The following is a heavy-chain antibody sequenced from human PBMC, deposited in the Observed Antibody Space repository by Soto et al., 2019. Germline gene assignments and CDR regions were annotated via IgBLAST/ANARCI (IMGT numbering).Heavy chain of an antibody. CDR1: GFTFDDYT. CDR2: INWDGGST. Sequence: EVQLVESGGVVVQPGGSLRLSCAASGFTFDDYTMHWVRQAPGKGLEWVSLINWDGGSTYYADSVKGRFTISRDNSKNSLYLQMNRLRTEDTALYYCAKGSGGTIRGHFDYWGQGSLVSVSS. J-gene: IGHJ4*02. CDR3: AKGSGGTIRGHFDY. V-gene: IGHV3-43*01. D-gene: IGHD1-26*01.